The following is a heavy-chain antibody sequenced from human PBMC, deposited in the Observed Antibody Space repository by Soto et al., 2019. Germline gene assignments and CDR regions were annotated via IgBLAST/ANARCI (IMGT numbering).Heavy chain of an antibody. Sequence: GGSLRLSCAASGFTFSSYGMHWVRQAPGKGLEWVAVISYDGSNKYYADSVKGRFTISRDNSKNTLYLQMNSLRAEDTAVYYCAKSLVGAKPHFDYWGQGTLVT. CDR3: AKSLVGAKPHFDY. V-gene: IGHV3-30*18. CDR1: GFTFSSYG. D-gene: IGHD1-26*01. J-gene: IGHJ4*02. CDR2: ISYDGSNK.